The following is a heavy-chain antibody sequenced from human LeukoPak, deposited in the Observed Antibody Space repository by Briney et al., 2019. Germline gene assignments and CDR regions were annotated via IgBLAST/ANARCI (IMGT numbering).Heavy chain of an antibody. CDR1: GGTFSSYA. D-gene: IGHD4-11*01. Sequence: ASVKVSCKASGGTFSSYAISWVRQAPGQGLEWMGGIIPIFGTANYAQKFQGRVTITADESTSTAYMELSSLRSEGTAVYYCARDGESHSNGYYGFDPWGQGTLVTVSS. CDR3: ARDGESHSNGYYGFDP. V-gene: IGHV1-69*13. J-gene: IGHJ5*02. CDR2: IIPIFGTA.